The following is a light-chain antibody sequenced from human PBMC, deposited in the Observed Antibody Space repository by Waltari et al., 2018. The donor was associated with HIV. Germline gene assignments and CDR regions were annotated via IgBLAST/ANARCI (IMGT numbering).Light chain of an antibody. CDR1: QSLLHNDGRTY. CDR3: MQSIQLPRT. J-gene: IGKJ3*01. Sequence: EIVMTQTPLSLSVTPGQPASMSCKSSQSLLHNDGRTYLYWYLQKPGQSPQLLMYEVSNRFSGVPDRFSGSGSGTDFTLKISRVEAEDVGVYYCMQSIQLPRTFGPGTKVDIK. V-gene: IGKV2D-29*02. CDR2: EVS.